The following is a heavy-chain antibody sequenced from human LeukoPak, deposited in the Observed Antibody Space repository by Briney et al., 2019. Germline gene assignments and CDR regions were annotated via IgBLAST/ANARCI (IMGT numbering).Heavy chain of an antibody. V-gene: IGHV4-34*01. CDR3: ARDRYGAIDY. CDR2: INHSGST. D-gene: IGHD4-17*01. Sequence: PSETLSLTCAVYGGSFSGYYWSWIRQPPGKGLEWIGEINHSGSTNYNPSLKSRVTISVDTSKNQFSLKLSSVTAADTAVYYCARDRYGAIDYWGQGTLVTVSS. CDR1: GGSFSGYY. J-gene: IGHJ4*02.